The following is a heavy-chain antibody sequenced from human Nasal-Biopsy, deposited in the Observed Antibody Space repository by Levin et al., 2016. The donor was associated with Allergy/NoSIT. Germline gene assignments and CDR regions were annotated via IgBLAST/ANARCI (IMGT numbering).Heavy chain of an antibody. CDR1: GFSFNHYV. Sequence: GESLKISCGASGFSFNHYVMYWVRQAPGKGLEWLGFIYHDGQDSKYADSVKGRFTISRDNSRRTMYLHMTSLTPEDSGVYYCAKDREATHSYALDVWGQGTTVTVS. CDR3: AKDREATHSYALDV. J-gene: IGHJ6*02. CDR2: IYHDGQDS. V-gene: IGHV3-30*02. D-gene: IGHD4-11*01.